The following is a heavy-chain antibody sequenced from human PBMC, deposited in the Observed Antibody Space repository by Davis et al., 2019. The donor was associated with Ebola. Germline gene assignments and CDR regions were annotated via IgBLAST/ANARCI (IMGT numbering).Heavy chain of an antibody. CDR3: ARHHGAYITFDS. Sequence: GESLKISCAASGFTFSSYWMSWVRQAPGKGLEWVANIKQDGSEKYYVDSVKGRFTISRDNFKNTLYLQMNSLRAEDTATYYCARHHGAYITFDSWGQGTLVTVSS. V-gene: IGHV3-7*03. CDR1: GFTFSSYW. CDR2: IKQDGSEK. J-gene: IGHJ4*02. D-gene: IGHD4-17*01.